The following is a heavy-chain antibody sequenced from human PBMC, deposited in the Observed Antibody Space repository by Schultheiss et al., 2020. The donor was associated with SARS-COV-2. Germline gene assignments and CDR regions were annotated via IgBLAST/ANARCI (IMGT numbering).Heavy chain of an antibody. V-gene: IGHV3-30*04. J-gene: IGHJ6*02. D-gene: IGHD6-13*01. CDR2: ISYDGSNK. CDR1: GFTFSSYA. Sequence: GESLKISCAASGFTFSSYAMHWVRQAPGKGLEWVAVISYDGSNKYYADSVKGRFTISRDNSKNTLYLQMNSLRAEDTAVYYCARDPYSSSWTRDDYYYGMDVWGQGTTVTVSS. CDR3: ARDPYSSSWTRDDYYYGMDV.